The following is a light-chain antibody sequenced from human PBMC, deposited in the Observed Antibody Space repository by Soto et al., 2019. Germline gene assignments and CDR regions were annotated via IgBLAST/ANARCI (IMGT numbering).Light chain of an antibody. J-gene: IGKJ4*01. Sequence: EIVLTQSPATLSLSPGESATLSCRASQRVGNYLAWYQLNPGQAHRLLIYDAFDRPTGIPARFSGSGSGTGFTLTITSLGHDDFAMDYCQQRSDWPRALTFGGGTRVEIK. CDR1: QRVGNY. CDR3: QQRSDWPRALT. CDR2: DAF. V-gene: IGKV3-11*01.